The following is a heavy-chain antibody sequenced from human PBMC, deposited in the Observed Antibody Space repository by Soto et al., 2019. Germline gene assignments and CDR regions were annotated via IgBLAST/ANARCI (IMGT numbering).Heavy chain of an antibody. CDR3: ATYSYLIDTSGYHDV. J-gene: IGHJ4*02. CDR1: GGSMRRSSYY. V-gene: IGHV4-39*01. CDR2: ISYSGMP. Sequence: SETLSLTCTVSGGSMRRSSYYWGWIRQTPGTGLELIASISYSGMPYYRHSLKGRVAISLDRSQNQFSLGLHSMTAADTALYYGATYSYLIDTSGYHDVGGQGLQVTVSS. D-gene: IGHD3-22*01.